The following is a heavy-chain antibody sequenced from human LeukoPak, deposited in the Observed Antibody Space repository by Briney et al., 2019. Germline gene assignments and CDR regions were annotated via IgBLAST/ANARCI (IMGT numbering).Heavy chain of an antibody. CDR3: ARDSGFLDY. V-gene: IGHV3-30-3*01. CDR1: GFTFSSYA. Sequence: GGSLRLSCAASGFTFSSYAMHWVRQAPGKGLEWVAVISYDGSNKYYADSVKGRFTISRDNSKNTLYLQMNSLRAEDTAVYYCARDSGFLDYWGQGTLVTVSS. CDR2: ISYDGSNK. J-gene: IGHJ4*02. D-gene: IGHD5-12*01.